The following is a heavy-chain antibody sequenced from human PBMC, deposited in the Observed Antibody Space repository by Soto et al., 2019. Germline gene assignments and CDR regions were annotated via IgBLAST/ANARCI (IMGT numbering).Heavy chain of an antibody. D-gene: IGHD3-10*01. CDR1: GVTVSSNY. V-gene: IGHV3-66*01. CDR2: IYSGGST. CDR3: ARDRGISTRAYFDY. J-gene: IGHJ4*02. Sequence: EVQLVESGGGLGQPGGSLRLSCAASGVTVSSNYMSWVRQAPGKGLEWVSVIYSGGSTYYADSVKGRFTISRDNSKNTLYLQMNSLRAEDTAMYYCARDRGISTRAYFDYWGQGTLVTVSS.